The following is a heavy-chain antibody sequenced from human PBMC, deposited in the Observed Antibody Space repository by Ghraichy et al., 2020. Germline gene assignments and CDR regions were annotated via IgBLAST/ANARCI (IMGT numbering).Heavy chain of an antibody. J-gene: IGHJ4*02. V-gene: IGHV3-30*18. Sequence: GGSLRLSCAASGFTFSSYGMHWVRQAPGKGLEWVAVISYDGSNKYYADSVKGRFTISRDNSKNTLYLQMNSLRAEDTAVYYCAKEWTGIAPSDWGLGTLVTVSS. D-gene: IGHD6-13*01. CDR2: ISYDGSNK. CDR3: AKEWTGIAPSD. CDR1: GFTFSSYG.